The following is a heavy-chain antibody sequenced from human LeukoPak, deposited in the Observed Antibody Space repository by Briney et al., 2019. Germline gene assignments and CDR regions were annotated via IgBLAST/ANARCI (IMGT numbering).Heavy chain of an antibody. D-gene: IGHD6-13*01. V-gene: IGHV1-46*01. CDR1: GYTFTSYY. CDR2: INPSGGST. J-gene: IGHJ4*02. Sequence: ASVKDSCKASGYTFTSYYMHWVRQAPGQGLEWMGIINPSGGSTSYAQKFQGRVTITRDTSASTAYMELSSLRSEDTAVYYCARLQQLFDYWGQGTLVTVSS. CDR3: ARLQQLFDY.